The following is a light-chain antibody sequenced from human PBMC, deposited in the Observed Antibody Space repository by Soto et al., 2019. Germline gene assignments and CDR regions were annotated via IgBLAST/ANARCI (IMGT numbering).Light chain of an antibody. J-gene: IGLJ1*01. CDR3: SSYTSSSTRV. CDR2: EVS. Sequence: QSPLTQPGSLSGSPGQSITISCTGTSSDVGGYNYVSWYQQHPGKAPKLMIYEVSNRPSGVSNRFSGSKSGNTASLTISGLQAEDEADYYCSSYTSSSTRVFGTGTKVTVL. CDR1: SSDVGGYNY. V-gene: IGLV2-14*01.